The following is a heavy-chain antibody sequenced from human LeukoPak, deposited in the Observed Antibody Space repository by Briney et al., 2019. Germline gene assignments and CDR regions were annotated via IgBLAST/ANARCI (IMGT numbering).Heavy chain of an antibody. CDR2: ISGSGDST. D-gene: IGHD2-2*02. CDR1: GFTFRTYA. Sequence: GGSLRFSCAASGFTFRTYAMSWVRQAPGKGPEWVSAISGSGDSTFYADSVKGRFTISRDNSKNTLYLQMNSLRAEDTAVYYCAKGYCSSSSCYTFVDYWGQGTLVTVSS. V-gene: IGHV3-23*01. CDR3: AKGYCSSSSCYTFVDY. J-gene: IGHJ4*02.